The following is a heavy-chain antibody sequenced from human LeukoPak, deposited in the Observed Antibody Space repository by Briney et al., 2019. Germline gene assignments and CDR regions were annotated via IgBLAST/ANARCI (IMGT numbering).Heavy chain of an antibody. CDR3: AGDTYDYVWGSYDNFDY. D-gene: IGHD3-16*01. V-gene: IGHV1-46*01. CDR2: INPSGGST. J-gene: IGHJ4*02. Sequence: ASVKVSCKASGYTFTSYYMHWVRQAPGQWLEWMGIINPSGGSTSYAQKFQGRVTMTRDTSTSTVYMELSSLRSEDTAVYYCAGDTYDYVWGSYDNFDYWGQGTLVTVSS. CDR1: GYTFTSYY.